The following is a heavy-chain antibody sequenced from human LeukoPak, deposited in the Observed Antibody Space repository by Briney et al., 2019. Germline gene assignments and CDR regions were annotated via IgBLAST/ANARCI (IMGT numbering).Heavy chain of an antibody. J-gene: IGHJ4*02. D-gene: IGHD6-19*01. CDR3: AREATWGQWYFDL. CDR1: GFSFSNHG. CDR2: IASDGGAK. V-gene: IGHV3-30*03. Sequence: GTSLRLSCVASGFSFSNHGMHWVRQAPGKGLEWVSVIASDGGAKFYADSVKGRFTLSRDNPKNMFFLQMNLLTVEDTAIYYCAREATWGQWYFDLWGQGTPVTVSS.